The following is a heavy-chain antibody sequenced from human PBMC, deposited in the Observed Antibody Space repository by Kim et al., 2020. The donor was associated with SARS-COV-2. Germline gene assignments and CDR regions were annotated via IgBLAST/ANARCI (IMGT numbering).Heavy chain of an antibody. CDR2: INTDGSFT. Sequence: GGSLRLSCAGSGFTFSSDWMYWVRQAPGKGLEWVSRINTDGSFTTNADSVKGRFTISRDNDKNTVYLQMNSLRAEDTAVYYCASFGSEWPLSAWGQGTLVTVSS. CDR1: GFTFSSDW. CDR3: ASFGSEWPLSA. J-gene: IGHJ4*02. V-gene: IGHV3-74*01. D-gene: IGHD3-3*01.